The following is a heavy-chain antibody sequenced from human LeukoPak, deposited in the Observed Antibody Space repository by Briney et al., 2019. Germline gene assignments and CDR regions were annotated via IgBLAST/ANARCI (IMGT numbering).Heavy chain of an antibody. D-gene: IGHD4/OR15-4a*01. CDR3: ARAYEYGWFDP. CDR2: INPKTGDR. CDR1: GYTFTGYY. Sequence: AASVKVSCKASGYTFTGYYMHWVRQAPGQGLEWMGWINPKTGDRTYAQKFQGRVTMTRDTSISTAYMELSGLRSDDTAMYYCARAYEYGWFDPWGQGTQVTVSS. V-gene: IGHV1-2*02. J-gene: IGHJ5*02.